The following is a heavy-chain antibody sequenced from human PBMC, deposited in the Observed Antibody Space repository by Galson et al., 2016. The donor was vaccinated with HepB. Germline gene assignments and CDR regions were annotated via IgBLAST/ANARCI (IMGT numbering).Heavy chain of an antibody. Sequence: SLRLSCAASGFTFSSYAMSWVRQAPGKGLEWVSAISGSGGSTYYADSVKGRFTISRDNSKNTLYLQMNSLRADDTAVYYWAKSVNRGSFDYWGQGTLVTGSA. CDR1: GFTFSSYA. CDR3: AKSVNRGSFDY. V-gene: IGHV3-23*01. J-gene: IGHJ4*02. D-gene: IGHD2/OR15-2a*01. CDR2: ISGSGGST.